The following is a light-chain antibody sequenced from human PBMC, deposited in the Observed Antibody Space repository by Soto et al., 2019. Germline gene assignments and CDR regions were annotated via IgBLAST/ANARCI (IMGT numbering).Light chain of an antibody. CDR3: QQYNNWLALT. J-gene: IGKJ4*01. CDR1: QSVRSN. Sequence: EIVMTQSPATLSVSPGERATLSCRASQSVRSNLAWYQQKPGQAPRLLIHGASTRATGIPVRFSGSGSGTVFTLTISSLQSEDFAVYYCQQYNNWLALTFGGGTKVEIK. V-gene: IGKV3-15*01. CDR2: GAS.